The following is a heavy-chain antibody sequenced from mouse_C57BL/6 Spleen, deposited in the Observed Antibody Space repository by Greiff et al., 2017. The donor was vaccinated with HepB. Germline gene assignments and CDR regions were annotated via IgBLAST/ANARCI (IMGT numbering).Heavy chain of an antibody. CDR3: ARSRGYSSYVGYYAMDY. CDR2: IYPGDGDT. D-gene: IGHD1-1*01. Sequence: VQLVESGPELVKPGASVKISCKASGYAFSSSWMNWVKQRPGKGLEWIGRIYPGDGDTNYNGKLKGKATLTADKSSSTDYMQLSSLTSEDSAVYICARSRGYSSYVGYYAMDYWGQGTSVTVSS. V-gene: IGHV1-82*01. CDR1: GYAFSSSW. J-gene: IGHJ4*01.